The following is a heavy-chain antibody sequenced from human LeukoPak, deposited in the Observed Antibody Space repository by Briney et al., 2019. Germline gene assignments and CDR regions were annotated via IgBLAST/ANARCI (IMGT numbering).Heavy chain of an antibody. CDR1: GGTFSSYA. J-gene: IGHJ4*02. Sequence: SVTVSCKASGGTFSSYAISWVRQAPGQGLEWMGGIIPIFGTANYAQKFQGRVTITTDESTSTAYMELSSLRSEDTAVYYCARGTYYYDSSGSADGPFDYWGQGTLVTVSS. V-gene: IGHV1-69*05. CDR3: ARGTYYYDSSGSADGPFDY. D-gene: IGHD3-22*01. CDR2: IIPIFGTA.